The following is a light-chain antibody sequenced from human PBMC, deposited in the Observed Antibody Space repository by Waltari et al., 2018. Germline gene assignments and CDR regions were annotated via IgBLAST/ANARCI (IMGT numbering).Light chain of an antibody. J-gene: IGKJ1*01. CDR1: QTVGSSY. V-gene: IGKV3-20*01. CDR3: LQCGTSPWT. Sequence: ENVLMQSPGTLYLSPGERATLSCRASQTVGSSYLLWFQQKPGQAPRLLIYGASSRATGIPDRFSGSGSGTDFTLSISRLEPEDFAVYYCLQCGTSPWTFGQGTSVEFK. CDR2: GAS.